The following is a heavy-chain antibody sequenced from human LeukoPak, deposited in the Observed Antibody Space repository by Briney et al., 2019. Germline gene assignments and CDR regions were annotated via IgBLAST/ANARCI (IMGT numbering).Heavy chain of an antibody. D-gene: IGHD1-14*01. CDR1: GGSISSSSYY. V-gene: IGHV4-39*07. CDR2: IYYSGST. Sequence: SETLSLTCTVSGGSISSSSYYWGWIRQPPGKGLEWIGSIYYSGSTYYNPSLKSRVTISVDTSKNQFSLKLSSVTAADTAVYYCASAKGIFWRDYYFDYWGQGTLVTVSS. CDR3: ASAKGIFWRDYYFDY. J-gene: IGHJ4*02.